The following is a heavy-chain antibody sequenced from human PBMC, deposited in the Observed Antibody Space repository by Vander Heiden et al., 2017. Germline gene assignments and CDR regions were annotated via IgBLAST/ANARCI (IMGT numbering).Heavy chain of an antibody. Sequence: QVPLVASGGVVVQPGRSLRLSCAASAFTSRSHGMRWVPKEPGKGLEWVAVIWYDGSNKYYADSVKGRFTISRDNSKNTLYRQMSSLRAEDTAVYYCARDGELDFDYWGQGTLVTVSS. CDR3: ARDGELDFDY. D-gene: IGHD1-26*01. CDR1: AFTSRSHG. CDR2: IWYDGSNK. V-gene: IGHV3-33*01. J-gene: IGHJ4*02.